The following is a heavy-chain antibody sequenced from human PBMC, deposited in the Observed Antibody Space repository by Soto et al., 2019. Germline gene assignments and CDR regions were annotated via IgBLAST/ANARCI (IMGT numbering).Heavy chain of an antibody. Sequence: PGGSLRLSCAASGFTFSSYGMHWVRQAPGKGLEWVAVISYDGSNKYYADSVKGRFTISSDHSKNTLYLQMNNQSAEDTTDYYFAGVRGSKYDVSSGYLGYWGKGNLGTVSS. J-gene: IGHJ4*02. CDR2: ISYDGSNK. D-gene: IGHD3-3*01. CDR3: AGVRGSKYDVSSGYLGY. V-gene: IGHV3-30*03. CDR1: GFTFSSYG.